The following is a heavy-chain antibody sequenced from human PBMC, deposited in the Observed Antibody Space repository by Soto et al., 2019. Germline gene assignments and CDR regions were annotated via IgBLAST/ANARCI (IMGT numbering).Heavy chain of an antibody. D-gene: IGHD3-22*01. CDR3: VKDVRGGYDSSGY. J-gene: IGHJ4*02. CDR1: GFTFSSYA. CDR2: ISSNGGST. Sequence: GGSLRLSCSASGFTFSSYAMHWVRQAPGKGLEYVSAISSNGGSTYYADSVKGRFTISRDNSKNTLYLQMSSLRAEDTAVYYCVKDVRGGYDSSGYWGQGTLVTVSS. V-gene: IGHV3-64D*06.